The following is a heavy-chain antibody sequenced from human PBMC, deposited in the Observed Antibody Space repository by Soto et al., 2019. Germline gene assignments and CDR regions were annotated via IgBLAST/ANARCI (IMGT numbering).Heavy chain of an antibody. CDR1: WFTFSRYS. CDR3: ARESEDLTSNFDY. V-gene: IGHV3-21*06. J-gene: IGHJ4*02. Sequence: GGSLRLSCASSWFTFSRYSMNWVRQAPGKGLEWVSSISSTTNYIYYGDSMKGRFTISRDNAKNSLYLEMNSLRAEDTAVYYCARESEDLTSNFDYWGQGTLVTVSS. CDR2: ISSTTNYI.